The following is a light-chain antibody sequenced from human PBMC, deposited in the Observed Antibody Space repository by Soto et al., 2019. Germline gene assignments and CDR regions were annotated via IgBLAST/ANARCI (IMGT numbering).Light chain of an antibody. Sequence: QSALTQPASVSGSPGQSITISCSGSSSDVGGYSHVSWYQQHPGTVPKLMIYEVSNRPSGVSNRFSGSKSGNTASLTISGLQAEDEADYYCSSFTDTSTFYVFGTGTKLTVL. V-gene: IGLV2-14*01. CDR2: EVS. CDR3: SSFTDTSTFYV. J-gene: IGLJ1*01. CDR1: SSDVGGYSH.